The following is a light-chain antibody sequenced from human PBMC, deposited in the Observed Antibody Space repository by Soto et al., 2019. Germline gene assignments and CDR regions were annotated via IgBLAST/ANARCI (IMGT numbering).Light chain of an antibody. CDR3: QHYDNRPPWT. Sequence: EIVMTQSPDTLSVSPGERATLSCRSSQSVSRNLAWYQQKPGQAPRLLIDGASTRATGIPARFSGSGSGTEFILTISSLQSEDFAAYYCQHYDNRPPWTFGQGIKVEI. CDR1: QSVSRN. V-gene: IGKV3-15*01. CDR2: GAS. J-gene: IGKJ1*01.